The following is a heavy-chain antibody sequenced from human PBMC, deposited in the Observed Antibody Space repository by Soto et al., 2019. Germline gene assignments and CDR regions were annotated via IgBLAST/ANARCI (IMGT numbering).Heavy chain of an antibody. J-gene: IGHJ4*02. CDR1: GASISSGGNS. V-gene: IGHV4-30-2*01. CDR3: ARGGYSGFHFYFDH. Sequence: SETLSLTCTVSGASISSGGNSWSWIRRPPGKALEWIGYIYQSGSTYYNPSLKSRVSISASMSKNQISLRLRSVTAADTAVYYLARGGYSGFHFYFDHLGQGTLGTVSS. CDR2: IYQSGST. D-gene: IGHD5-12*01.